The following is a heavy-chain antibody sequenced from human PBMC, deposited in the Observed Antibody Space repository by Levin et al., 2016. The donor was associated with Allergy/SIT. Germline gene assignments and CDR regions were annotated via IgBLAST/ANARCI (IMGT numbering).Heavy chain of an antibody. D-gene: IGHD2-2*03. CDR3: AKGLGYCSSTSCFTFDY. V-gene: IGHV3-23*01. CDR1: GFTFSSYA. CDR2: ISGSGGST. J-gene: IGHJ4*02. Sequence: GGSLRLSCAASGFTFSSYAMSWVRQAPGKGLEWVSAISGSGGSTYYADSVKGRFTISRDNSKNTLYLQMNSLRAEDTAVYYCAKGLGYCSSTSCFTFDYWGQGTLVTVSS.